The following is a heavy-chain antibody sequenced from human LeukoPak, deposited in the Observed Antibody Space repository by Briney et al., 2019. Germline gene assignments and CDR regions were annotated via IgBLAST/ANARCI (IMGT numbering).Heavy chain of an antibody. CDR3: TTAPECGGDCYFY. CDR2: IKSRTDGGTT. D-gene: IGHD2-21*02. Sequence: GGSLRLSCAASGFTFNNAWMTWVRQAPGKGLEWVGRIKSRTDGGTTDYAAPVKGRFTISRDDSKNTVHLQMESLKTEDSAVYYCTTAPECGGDCYFYWGQGTLVTVSS. J-gene: IGHJ4*02. CDR1: GFTFNNAW. V-gene: IGHV3-15*01.